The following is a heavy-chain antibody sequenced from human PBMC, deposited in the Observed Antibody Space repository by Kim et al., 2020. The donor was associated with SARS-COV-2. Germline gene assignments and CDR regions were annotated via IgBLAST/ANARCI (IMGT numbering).Heavy chain of an antibody. V-gene: IGHV3-30*04. Sequence: PGKGRFSISRDNSKNTLYLQMNRLRAEDTAVYYCATDGDYYGSGSYFDYWGQGTLVTVSS. J-gene: IGHJ4*02. CDR3: ATDGDYYGSGSYFDY. D-gene: IGHD3-10*01.